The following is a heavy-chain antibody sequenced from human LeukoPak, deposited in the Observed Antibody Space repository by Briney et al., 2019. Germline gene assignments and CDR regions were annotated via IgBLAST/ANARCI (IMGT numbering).Heavy chain of an antibody. J-gene: IGHJ4*02. CDR2: INHSGST. D-gene: IGHD6-13*01. Sequence: SETLSLTCAVYGGSFSGYYWSWIRQPPGKGLEWIGEINHSGSTNYNPSLKSRVTISVDTSKNQFSPKLSSVTAADTAVYYCARDTGIAAAGTGIDYWGQGTLVTVSS. CDR1: GGSFSGYY. CDR3: ARDTGIAAAGTGIDY. V-gene: IGHV4-34*01.